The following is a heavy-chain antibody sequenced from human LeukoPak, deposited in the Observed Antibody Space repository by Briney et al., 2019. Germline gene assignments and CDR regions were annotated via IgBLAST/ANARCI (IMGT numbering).Heavy chain of an antibody. CDR2: MNPHSGNT. J-gene: IGHJ6*03. CDR3: ARGTPPLLLWFGELLSRTPTDYYYYYMDV. D-gene: IGHD3-10*01. CDR1: GYTFTSYD. Sequence: GASVKVSCKASGYTFTSYDINWVRQATGQGLEWMGWMNPHSGNTGYAQKFQGRVTITRNTSISTAYMELSSLRSEDTAVYYCARGTPPLLLWFGELLSRTPTDYYYYYMDVWGKGTTVTVSS. V-gene: IGHV1-8*03.